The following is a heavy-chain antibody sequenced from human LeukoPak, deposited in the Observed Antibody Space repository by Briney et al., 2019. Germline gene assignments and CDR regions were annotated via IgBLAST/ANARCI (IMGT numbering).Heavy chain of an antibody. V-gene: IGHV4-59*01. CDR3: ARASGSYRGLDAFDI. CDR2: IYYSGST. CDR1: GGSISSYY. Sequence: ASETLSLTCTVSGGSISSYYWSWIRQPPGKGLEWIGYIYYSGSTNYNPSLKSRVTISVDTSKNQFSLKLSSVTAADTAVYYCARASGSYRGLDAFDIWGQGTMVTVSS. D-gene: IGHD1-26*01. J-gene: IGHJ3*02.